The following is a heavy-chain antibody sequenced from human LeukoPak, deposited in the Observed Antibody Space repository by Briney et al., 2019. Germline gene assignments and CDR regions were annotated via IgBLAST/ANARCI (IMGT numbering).Heavy chain of an antibody. CDR2: TNAASGNT. D-gene: IGHD6-19*01. CDR1: GYTFTTHP. J-gene: IGHJ5*02. Sequence: GASVKVSRKASGYTFTTHPIHWVRQAPGQRLEWIGWTNAASGNTEYSRVFQGRVTITRDTSASIAYMEMSSLRSEDMAVYYCVRGNPGWTLDLWGQGTLVTVSS. V-gene: IGHV1-3*02. CDR3: VRGNPGWTLDL.